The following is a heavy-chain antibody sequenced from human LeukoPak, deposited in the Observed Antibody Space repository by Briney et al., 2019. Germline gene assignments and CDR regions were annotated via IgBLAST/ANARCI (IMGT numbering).Heavy chain of an antibody. D-gene: IGHD6-13*01. CDR1: GYSFTNYW. J-gene: IGHJ4*02. Sequence: GESLKISCKDSGYSFTNYWIGWVRQMPGKGLEWMGIIYLGDSDTRYSPSFQGQVTISADKSISTAYLQWSSLKASDTAMYYCATQAGSSSSHYYFDYWGQGTLVTVSS. CDR2: IYLGDSDT. V-gene: IGHV5-51*01. CDR3: ATQAGSSSSHYYFDY.